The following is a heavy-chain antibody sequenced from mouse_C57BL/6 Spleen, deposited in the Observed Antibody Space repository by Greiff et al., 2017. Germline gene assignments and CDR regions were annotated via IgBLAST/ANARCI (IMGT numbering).Heavy chain of an antibody. V-gene: IGHV1-15*01. CDR3: TRGGLRAMDY. CDR1: GYTFTDYE. CDR2: IDPETGGT. J-gene: IGHJ4*01. Sequence: QVQLKESGAELVRPGASVTLSCKASGYTFTDYEMHWVKQTPVHSLEWIGAIDPETGGTAYNQKFKGKAILTADKSSSTAYMELRSLTSEDSAVYYCTRGGLRAMDYWGQGTSVTVSS.